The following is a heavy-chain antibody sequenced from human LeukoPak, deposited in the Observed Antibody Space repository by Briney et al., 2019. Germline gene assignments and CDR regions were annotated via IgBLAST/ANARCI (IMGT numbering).Heavy chain of an antibody. CDR1: GFTVSSNY. Sequence: GGSLRLSCAASGFTVSSNYMSWVRQAPGKGLEWVSVLYSGGNTYYADSVQGRFTISRDNSRNTLYLQMNSLRDDDTAVYFCARESPVAAVGRSWFDPWGQGTLVTVSS. CDR2: LYSGGNT. V-gene: IGHV3-66*01. D-gene: IGHD6-13*01. CDR3: ARESPVAAVGRSWFDP. J-gene: IGHJ5*02.